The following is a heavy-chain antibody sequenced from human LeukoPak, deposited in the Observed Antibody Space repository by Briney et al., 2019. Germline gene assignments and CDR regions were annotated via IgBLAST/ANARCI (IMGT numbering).Heavy chain of an antibody. CDR1: GGSINSSNYY. V-gene: IGHV4-39*01. D-gene: IGHD6-19*01. J-gene: IGHJ4*02. CDR3: ARHRDSSGWYDFDY. CDR2: IYYSGST. Sequence: PSETLSLTCTVSGGSINSSNYYWGWIRQPPGKGLEWIGSIYYSGSTYYNPSLKSRVSISVDTSKDQFSLKLSSVTAADTAVYYCARHRDSSGWYDFDYWGQGTLVTVFS.